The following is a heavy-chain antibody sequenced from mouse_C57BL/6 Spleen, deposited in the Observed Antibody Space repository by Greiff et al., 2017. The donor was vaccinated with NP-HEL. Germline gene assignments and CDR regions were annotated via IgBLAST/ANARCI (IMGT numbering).Heavy chain of an antibody. D-gene: IGHD2-13*01. Sequence: EVQRVESGGGLVKPGGSLKLSCAASGFTFSSYTMSWVRQTPEKRLEWVATISGGGGNTDYPDSVKGRFTISSDNAKNTLYLQMSSLRSEDTALYYCARHDFYWYFDVWGTGTTVTVSS. CDR1: GFTFSSYT. CDR2: ISGGGGNT. J-gene: IGHJ1*03. V-gene: IGHV5-9*01. CDR3: ARHDFYWYFDV.